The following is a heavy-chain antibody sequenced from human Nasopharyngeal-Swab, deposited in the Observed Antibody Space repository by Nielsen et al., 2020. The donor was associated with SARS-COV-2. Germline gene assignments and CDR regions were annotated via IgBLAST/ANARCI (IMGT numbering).Heavy chain of an antibody. Sequence: SVKVSCKASGGTFSSYAISWVRQAPGQGLEWMGGIIPILGTTDYAQKFQGRVTITADESTSTAYMELRSLRSEDTAVYYCARGGRCWELDYGMDVWGQGTTVTVSS. CDR2: IIPILGTT. J-gene: IGHJ6*02. D-gene: IGHD1-26*01. CDR1: GGTFSSYA. V-gene: IGHV1-69*13. CDR3: ARGGRCWELDYGMDV.